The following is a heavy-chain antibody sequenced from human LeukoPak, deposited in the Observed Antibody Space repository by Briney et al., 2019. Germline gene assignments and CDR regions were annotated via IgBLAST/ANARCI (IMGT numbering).Heavy chain of an antibody. CDR3: GKTTVGYSSGQKPAWPVDY. J-gene: IGHJ4*02. V-gene: IGHV3-23*01. CDR1: GFTFGSHA. CDR2: IFGSGGSP. Sequence: GGYLRLSCEASGFTFGSHAMFWVRQAPGKGLEWVAGIFGSGGSPHYADPVKGRFTISRDNSRNTVYLQINSLRAEDTAVYYCGKTTVGYSSGQKPAWPVDYWGQGTLVTVSS. D-gene: IGHD5-18*01.